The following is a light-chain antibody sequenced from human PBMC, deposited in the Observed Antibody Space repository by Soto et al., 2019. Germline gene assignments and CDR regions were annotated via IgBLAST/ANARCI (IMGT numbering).Light chain of an antibody. Sequence: QSVLTQPRSVSGSPGQSVTISCTGTSSDVGGYDYVSWYQQHPDKAPKLIIFDVTKRPSGVPDHFSGSKSGNTASLTISGLQAEDEADYYCCSLEGSNALVVFGGGTQLTVL. V-gene: IGLV2-11*01. J-gene: IGLJ2*01. CDR1: SSDVGGYDY. CDR2: DVT. CDR3: CSLEGSNALVV.